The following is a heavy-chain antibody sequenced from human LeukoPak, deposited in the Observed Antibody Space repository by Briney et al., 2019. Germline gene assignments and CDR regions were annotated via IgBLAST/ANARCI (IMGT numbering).Heavy chain of an antibody. V-gene: IGHV3-48*04. CDR1: GFTFSSYS. Sequence: GGSLRLSCAATGFTFSSYSMNWVRQAPGKGLEWVSYISESSTITYYADSVKGRFTISRDNAKYSLYLQMNSLRAEDTAVYYCARAVAGTPAFDYWGQGTLVTVSS. CDR3: ARAVAGTPAFDY. J-gene: IGHJ4*02. D-gene: IGHD6-19*01. CDR2: ISESSTIT.